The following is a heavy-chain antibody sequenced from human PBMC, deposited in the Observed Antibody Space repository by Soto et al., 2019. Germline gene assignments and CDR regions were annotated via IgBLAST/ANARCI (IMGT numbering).Heavy chain of an antibody. D-gene: IGHD6-6*01. CDR2: IYYTGRT. CDR3: ARDRSNSPDYFDY. Sequence: QVQLQESGPGLVKPSQTLSLTCAVSGGSVSSDDYYWTWIRQPPGRGLEWIGYIYYTGRTSYSPPLKSRLTISIDTSKNHFSLRLNSVSAADTAVYYCARDRSNSPDYFDYWGQGTLVTVSS. J-gene: IGHJ4*02. CDR1: GGSVSSDDYY. V-gene: IGHV4-30-4*01.